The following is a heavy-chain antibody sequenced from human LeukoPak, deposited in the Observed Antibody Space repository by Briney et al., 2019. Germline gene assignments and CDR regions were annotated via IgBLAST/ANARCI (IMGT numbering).Heavy chain of an antibody. CDR1: GYSISSGYY. J-gene: IGHJ6*03. CDR3: ARAMWPGYSYKVSYYYYMDV. D-gene: IGHD5-18*01. Sequence: SETLSLTCAVSGYSISSGYYWGWIRQPPGRGLEWIGSLYHSGSTNYNPSLKSRVTISVDTSKNQFSLKLSSVTAADTAVYYCARAMWPGYSYKVSYYYYMDVWGKGTTVTVSS. CDR2: LYHSGST. V-gene: IGHV4-38-2*01.